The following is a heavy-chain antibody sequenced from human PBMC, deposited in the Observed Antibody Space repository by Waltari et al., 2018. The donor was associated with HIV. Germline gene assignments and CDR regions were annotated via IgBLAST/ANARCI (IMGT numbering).Heavy chain of an antibody. Sequence: QVQLIQSGAEVKKPGASVKVSCKVFGYTLTELSMHWVRQAPGKGLEGMGGFDPENDETIYAQKFQGRVTMTEDTSTDSAYMELSSLTSEDTAVYYCATGGGTTSIQLYDFDVWGQGTTVTVSS. CDR3: ATGGGTTSIQLYDFDV. V-gene: IGHV1-24*01. J-gene: IGHJ6*02. D-gene: IGHD3-3*01. CDR2: FDPENDET. CDR1: GYTLTELS.